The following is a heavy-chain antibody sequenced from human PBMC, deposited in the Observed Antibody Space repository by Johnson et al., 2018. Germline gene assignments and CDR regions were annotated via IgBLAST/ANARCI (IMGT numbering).Heavy chain of an antibody. CDR1: GFTFSSYD. CDR2: IGTAGDT. D-gene: IGHD4-17*01. V-gene: IGHV3-13*01. Sequence: VQLVQSGGGLVQPGGSLRLSCAASGFTFSSYDMHWVRHATGKGLEWVSAIGTAGDTYYPGSVKGRFTISRENAKNSLYLQMNSLRAGDTAVYYCARAGVTTGAFDIWGQGTMVTVSS. CDR3: ARAGVTTGAFDI. J-gene: IGHJ3*02.